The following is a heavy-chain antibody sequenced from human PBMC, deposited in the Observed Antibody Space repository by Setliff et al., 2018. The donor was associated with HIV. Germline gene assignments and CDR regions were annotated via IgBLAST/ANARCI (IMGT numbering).Heavy chain of an antibody. V-gene: IGHV4-61*09. D-gene: IGHD3-22*01. J-gene: IGHJ3*02. CDR2: IYTSGST. CDR3: ARASTMIVVVIKGFDI. Sequence: SETLSLTCTVSGGSISSGSFYWSWIRQPAGKGLEWIGHIYTSGSTDYNPSLKSLVSISVDTSKNQFSLKLSSVNAADTAVYYCARASTMIVVVIKGFDIWGQGTMVTVSS. CDR1: GGSISSGSFY.